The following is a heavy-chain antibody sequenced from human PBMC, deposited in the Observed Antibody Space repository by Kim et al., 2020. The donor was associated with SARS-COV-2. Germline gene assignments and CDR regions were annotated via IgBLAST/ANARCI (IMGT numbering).Heavy chain of an antibody. CDR2: IYYSGST. J-gene: IGHJ4*02. CDR1: GGSISSYY. V-gene: IGHV4-59*01. D-gene: IGHD2-21*02. Sequence: SETLSLTCTVSGGSISSYYWSWIRQPPGKGLEWIGYIYYSGSTNYNPSLKSRVTISVDTSKNQFSLKLSSVTTADTAVYYCARGRRGHVYGVVTAIREFDYWGQGTLVTVSS. CDR3: ARGRRGHVYGVVTAIREFDY.